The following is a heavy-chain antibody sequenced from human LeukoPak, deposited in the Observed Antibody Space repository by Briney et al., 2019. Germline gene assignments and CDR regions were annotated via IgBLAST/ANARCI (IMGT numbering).Heavy chain of an antibody. Sequence: PGGSLRLSCAASGFRFRNYAMNWVRQAPGKGLEWVSSISGSGGSTYYGVSVRGRFTISRDNSKNMVNLQMSSLRAEDTAVYYCAKDLPEADLPYNFDCWGQGTLVTVSS. D-gene: IGHD6-13*01. CDR3: AKDLPEADLPYNFDC. V-gene: IGHV3-23*01. CDR2: ISGSGGST. CDR1: GFRFRNYA. J-gene: IGHJ4*02.